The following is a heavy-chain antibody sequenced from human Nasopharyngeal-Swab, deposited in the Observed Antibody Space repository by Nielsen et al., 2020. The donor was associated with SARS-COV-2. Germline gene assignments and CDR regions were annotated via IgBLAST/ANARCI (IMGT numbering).Heavy chain of an antibody. CDR2: ISWNSGSI. J-gene: IGHJ4*02. CDR3: AKGSYYGSGTYKDYFDY. Sequence: SLKISCAASGFTFDDYAMHWVRQAPGKGLEWVSGISWNSGSIGYADSVKGRFTISRDNAKNSLYLQMNSLTAEDTAIYYCAKGSYYGSGTYKDYFDYWGQGTLVTVSS. D-gene: IGHD3-10*01. CDR1: GFTFDDYA. V-gene: IGHV3-9*01.